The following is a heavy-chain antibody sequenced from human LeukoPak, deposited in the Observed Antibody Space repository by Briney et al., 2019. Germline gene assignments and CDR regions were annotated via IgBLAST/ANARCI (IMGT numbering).Heavy chain of an antibody. CDR1: GGTFSGYA. Sequence: ASVKVSCKASGGTFSGYAISWVRQAPGQGLEWMGGIIPIFGTANYAQKFQGRVTITADKSTSTVCMELSSLRSEDTAVYYCARETGTNPAGNYNWFDPWGQGTLVTVSS. CDR2: IIPIFGTA. CDR3: ARETGTNPAGNYNWFDP. D-gene: IGHD1-1*01. V-gene: IGHV1-69*06. J-gene: IGHJ5*02.